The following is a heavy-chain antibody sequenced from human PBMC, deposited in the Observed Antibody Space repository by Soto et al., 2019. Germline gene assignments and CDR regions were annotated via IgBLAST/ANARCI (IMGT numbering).Heavy chain of an antibody. CDR1: GGSLSSGRYY. D-gene: IGHD3-10*01. V-gene: IGHV4-61*03. Sequence: QVQLQESGPGLVKPSETLSLTCTVSGGSLSSGRYYWRWIRQSPEKGLEWIGYNYYTGGTKYNPLLAGRVPISACTSKIPFTLNLTSAAAADADACDSPRLRGGVYYWGQAVLVTVSS. J-gene: IGHJ4*02. CDR2: NYYTGGT. CDR3: PRLRGGVYY.